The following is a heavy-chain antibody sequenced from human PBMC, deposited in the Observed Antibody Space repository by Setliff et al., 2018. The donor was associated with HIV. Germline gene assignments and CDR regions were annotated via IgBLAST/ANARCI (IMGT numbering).Heavy chain of an antibody. CDR3: AKDPRAAVATICDY. CDR1: GFTFSSYT. D-gene: IGHD5-12*01. J-gene: IGHJ4*02. CDR2: FSFDGSTK. V-gene: IGHV3-30*04. Sequence: GSLRLSCAASGFTFSSYTMHWVRQAPGKGLEWVAVFSFDGSTKFYADSVKGRFTISRDNSKNTLYLQMNSLRAEDTAVYYWAKDPRAAVATICDYWGQGTLVT.